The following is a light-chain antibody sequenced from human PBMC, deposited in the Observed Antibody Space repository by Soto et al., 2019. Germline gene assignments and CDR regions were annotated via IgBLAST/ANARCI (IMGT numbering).Light chain of an antibody. CDR2: DAS. Sequence: EFVLTQSPGTLSLSPWEGATLSCRASQTVRNNYLAWYQQKPGQAPRLLIYDASSRATGIPDRFSGGGSGTDFTLTISRLEPEDFAVYYCQQYGSSGTFGQGTKVDIK. V-gene: IGKV3-20*01. CDR3: QQYGSSGT. J-gene: IGKJ1*01. CDR1: QTVRNNY.